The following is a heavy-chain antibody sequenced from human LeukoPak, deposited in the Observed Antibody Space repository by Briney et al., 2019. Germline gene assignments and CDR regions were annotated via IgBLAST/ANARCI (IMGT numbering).Heavy chain of an antibody. CDR3: AGDSSFDY. J-gene: IGHJ4*02. D-gene: IGHD2-2*01. Sequence: ASVKVSYTASGYTFTGYYMHWVRQAPGQGLEWMGWINPNSGGTNYAQKFQGWVTMTRDTSIGTAYMELSRLRSDDTAVYYCAGDSSFDYWGQGTLVTVSS. V-gene: IGHV1-2*04. CDR2: INPNSGGT. CDR1: GYTFTGYY.